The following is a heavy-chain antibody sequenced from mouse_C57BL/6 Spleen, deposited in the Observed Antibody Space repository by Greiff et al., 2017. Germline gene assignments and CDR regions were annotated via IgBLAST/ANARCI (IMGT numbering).Heavy chain of an antibody. D-gene: IGHD1-1*01. CDR2: INPNNGGT. Sequence: EVQLQQSGPELVKPGASVKISCKASGYTFTDYYMNWVKQSHGKSLEWIGDINPNNGGTSYNQKFKGKATLTVDKSSSTAYMELRSLTSEDSAVYYCARKGVLRFYAMDYWGQGTSVTVSS. J-gene: IGHJ4*01. V-gene: IGHV1-26*01. CDR3: ARKGVLRFYAMDY. CDR1: GYTFTDYY.